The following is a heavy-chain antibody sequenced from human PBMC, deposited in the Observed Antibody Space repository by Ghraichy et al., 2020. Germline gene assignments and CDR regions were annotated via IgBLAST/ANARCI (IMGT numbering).Heavy chain of an antibody. D-gene: IGHD3-10*01. V-gene: IGHV4-34*01. CDR1: GGSFSGYY. J-gene: IGHJ6*02. CDR3: VRGQGYYGSGTYYYYYGMDV. CDR2: INHSGST. Sequence: TLSLTCAVYGGSFSGYYWSWIRQPPGKGLEWIGEINHSGSTNYNPSLKSRVTISVDTSKNQFSLKLSSVTAADTAVYYCVRGQGYYGSGTYYYYYGMDVWGQGTTVTVSS.